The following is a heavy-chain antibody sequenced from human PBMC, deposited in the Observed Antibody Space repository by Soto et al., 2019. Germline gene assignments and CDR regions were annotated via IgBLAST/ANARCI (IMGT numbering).Heavy chain of an antibody. CDR1: GGSMSDYF. CDR2: KSISGNT. CDR3: AINRGPADCGYLDV. J-gene: IGHJ4*02. D-gene: IGHD2-21*02. Sequence: PSETLSLTCTVSGGSMSDYFWTWIRQPAGKRLEWVGRKSISGNTDSNPSLMGRASMSVDTSKNQFSLSLISVTAADTALYYCAINRGPADCGYLDVWSQGIWVTVSS. V-gene: IGHV4-4*07.